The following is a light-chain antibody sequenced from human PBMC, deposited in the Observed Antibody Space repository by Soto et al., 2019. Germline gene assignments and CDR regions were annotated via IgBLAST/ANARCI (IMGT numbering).Light chain of an antibody. CDR3: QQRSNWPRT. J-gene: IGKJ1*01. CDR2: AAS. V-gene: IGKV3-11*01. Sequence: IVLTQSPATLSLSPGERATLSCRASQSVSTYLAWYQQKPGQAPRLLIYAASSRATGIPARFSGSGSETDFTLTISSLEPEDFAVYYCQQRSNWPRTFGQGTKVDIK. CDR1: QSVSTY.